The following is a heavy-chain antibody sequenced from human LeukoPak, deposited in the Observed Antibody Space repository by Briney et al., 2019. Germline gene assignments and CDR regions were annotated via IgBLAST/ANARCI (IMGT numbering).Heavy chain of an antibody. J-gene: IGHJ4*02. CDR3: ARSSPNFFDY. CDR1: GYSFTSYW. V-gene: IGHV5-51*01. Sequence: GESLKISCKGSGYSFTSYWIGWVRQMPGKGLEWMGIIYPLDSDIRYSPSFQGQVTISADKSISTAYLQWSGLKASDTAMYYCARSSPNFFDYWGQGTLVTVSS. D-gene: IGHD4/OR15-4a*01. CDR2: IYPLDSDI.